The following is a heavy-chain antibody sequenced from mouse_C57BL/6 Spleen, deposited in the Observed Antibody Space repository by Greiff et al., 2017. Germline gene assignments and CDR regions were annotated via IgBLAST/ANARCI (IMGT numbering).Heavy chain of an antibody. D-gene: IGHD3-2*02. CDR3: AGLDSSGYRFAD. Sequence: VKLQQPGTELVKPGASVKLSCKASGYTFTSYWMPWVKQRPGQGLEWIGNINPSNGGTNYNEKFKSKATLTVDKSSSTAYMQLSSLTSEDSAVYYCAGLDSSGYRFADWGQGTLVTVSA. CDR1: GYTFTSYW. V-gene: IGHV1-53*01. J-gene: IGHJ3*01. CDR2: INPSNGGT.